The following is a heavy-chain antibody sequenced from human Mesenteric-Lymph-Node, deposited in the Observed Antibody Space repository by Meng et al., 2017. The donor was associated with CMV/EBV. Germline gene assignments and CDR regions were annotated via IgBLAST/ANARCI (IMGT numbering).Heavy chain of an antibody. CDR2: ISGSGSTT. CDR1: GFTFRSYA. D-gene: IGHD1-7*01. V-gene: IGHV3-23*01. J-gene: IGHJ4*02. Sequence: GESLKISCAASGFTFRSYAMSWVRQAPGKGLDWVAGISGSGSTTKYAASVEGRFTIFRDNSKDTLFLQMNSLRVEDTAVYYCAKAFSTAWYYVYWGQGTLVTVSS. CDR3: AKAFSTAWYYVY.